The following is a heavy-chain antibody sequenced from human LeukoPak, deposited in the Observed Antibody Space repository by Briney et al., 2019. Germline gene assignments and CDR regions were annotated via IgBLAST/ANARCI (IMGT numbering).Heavy chain of an antibody. V-gene: IGHV3-7*04. CDR2: IKQDGSDK. J-gene: IGHJ4*02. CDR3: ASDGIAVDRGIGYFDY. D-gene: IGHD6-13*01. CDR1: GFTFSSYW. Sequence: GGSLRLSCAASGFTFSSYWMSWVRQAPGKGLEWVANIKQDGSDKYYVDSVKGRFTISRDNAQNSLYLQMNSLRAEDTALYYCASDGIAVDRGIGYFDYWGQGTLVTVSS.